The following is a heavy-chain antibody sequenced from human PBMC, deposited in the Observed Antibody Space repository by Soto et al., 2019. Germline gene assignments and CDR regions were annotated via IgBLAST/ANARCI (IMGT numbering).Heavy chain of an antibody. V-gene: IGHV4-30-2*01. CDR3: ARQNYDYVWGSYRYTVPRPFDY. CDR1: GGSISSIGNS. CDR2: IYHSGST. Sequence: SETLSLTCAVSGGSISSIGNSWNWIRQPPGKGLEWIGYIYHSGSTYYNPSLKSRVTISIDRSKNQFSLKLSSVTAADTAMYYCARQNYDYVWGSYRYTVPRPFDYWGQGTLVTVSS. D-gene: IGHD3-16*02. J-gene: IGHJ4*02.